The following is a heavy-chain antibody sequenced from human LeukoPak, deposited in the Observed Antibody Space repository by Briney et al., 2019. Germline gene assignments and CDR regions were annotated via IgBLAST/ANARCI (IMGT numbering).Heavy chain of an antibody. D-gene: IGHD3-22*01. CDR1: GFTFDNYG. Sequence: GGSLRLSCAASGFTFDNYGMSWVRQAPGKGLEWVSGINWNGGSTGYADSVKGRFTISRDNAKNSLYLQMNSLRAEDTALYYCARIDTYYYDSSGYYSAFDIWGQGTIVTVSS. CDR3: ARIDTYYYDSSGYYSAFDI. V-gene: IGHV3-20*04. J-gene: IGHJ3*02. CDR2: INWNGGST.